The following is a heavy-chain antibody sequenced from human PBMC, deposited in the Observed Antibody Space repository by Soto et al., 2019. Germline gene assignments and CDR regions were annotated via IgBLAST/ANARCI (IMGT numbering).Heavy chain of an antibody. Sequence: PSETLSLTRAVYCGSFSGYYWSWIRQPPWKGLEWIGEINHSGSTNYNPSLKSRVTISVDTSKNTFSLKLSCVTAADTAVYYCGRKASIAATDMAPYYYYGMDVWGQGTTVTVSS. D-gene: IGHD6-13*01. CDR1: CGSFSGYY. CDR2: INHSGST. CDR3: GRKASIAATDMAPYYYYGMDV. V-gene: IGHV4-34*01. J-gene: IGHJ6*01.